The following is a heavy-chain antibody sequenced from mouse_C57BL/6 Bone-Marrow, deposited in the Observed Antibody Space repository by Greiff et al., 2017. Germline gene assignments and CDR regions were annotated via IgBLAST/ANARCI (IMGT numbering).Heavy chain of an antibody. D-gene: IGHD1-1*01. CDR2: IYPRSGNT. Sequence: VQGVESGAELARPGASVKLSCKASGYTFTSYGISWVKQRTGQGLEWIGEIYPRSGNTYYNEKFKGKATLTADKSSSTAYMELRSLTSEDSAVYFCAREGINYYGSSYVLYWYFDVWGTGTTVTVSS. CDR3: AREGINYYGSSYVLYWYFDV. V-gene: IGHV1-81*01. CDR1: GYTFTSYG. J-gene: IGHJ1*03.